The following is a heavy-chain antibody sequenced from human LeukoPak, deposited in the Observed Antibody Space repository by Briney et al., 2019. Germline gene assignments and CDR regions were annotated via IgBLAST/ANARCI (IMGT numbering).Heavy chain of an antibody. CDR2: IRHREYGGTA. CDR3: ARERAGDVDY. Sequence: GGSLRLSCATSGFNFGVVAMDWIRRAPGKGLEWVGFIRHREYGGTAEYAASVNGRFAISRDDSKSIVYLQMNDLRTEDTGVYYCARERAGDVDYWGLGTLVTASS. CDR1: GFNFGVVA. J-gene: IGHJ4*02. V-gene: IGHV3-49*03.